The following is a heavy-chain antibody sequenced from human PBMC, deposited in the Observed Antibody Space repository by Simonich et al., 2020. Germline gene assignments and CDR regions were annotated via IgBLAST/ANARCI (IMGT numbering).Heavy chain of an antibody. V-gene: IGHV1-18*01. J-gene: IGHJ4*02. D-gene: IGHD6-13*01. Sequence: QVQLVQSGAEVKKPGASVKVSCKASGSTFTSYGIIWVRTAPGHGIEWMGWISAYNGNTNDAQKLQGRVTMTTDTSTSTAYMELRSLRSDDTAVYYCARDQGGRAAAATDYWGQGTLVTVSS. CDR2: ISAYNGNT. CDR1: GSTFTSYG. CDR3: ARDQGGRAAAATDY.